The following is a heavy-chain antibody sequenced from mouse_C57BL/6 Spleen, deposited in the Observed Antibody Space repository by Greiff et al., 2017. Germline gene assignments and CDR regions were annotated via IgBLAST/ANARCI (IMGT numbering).Heavy chain of an antibody. CDR3: ARGDGAY. CDR1: GYTFTDYY. J-gene: IGHJ3*01. CDR2: INTNNGGT. D-gene: IGHD3-3*01. V-gene: IGHV1-26*01. Sequence: VQLQQSGPELVKPGASVKISCKASGYTFTDYYMNWVKQSHGKSLEWIGDINTNNGGTSYNQKFKGKAKLTVDKSSSTAYMELRSLTSEDSAVYYCARGDGAYWGQGTLVTVSA.